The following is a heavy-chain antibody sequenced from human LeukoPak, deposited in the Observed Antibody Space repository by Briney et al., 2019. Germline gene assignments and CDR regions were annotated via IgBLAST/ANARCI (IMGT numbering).Heavy chain of an antibody. J-gene: IGHJ4*02. CDR1: GFTFSSYSM. CDR3: ARALLWFGESRSMGFDY. V-gene: IGHV4-4*02. D-gene: IGHD3-10*01. Sequence: GSLRLSCVASGFTFSSYSMNWVRQAPGKGLEWIGEIYHSGGTNYNPSLKSRVTISVDKSKSQFSLKLSSVTAADTAVYYCARALLWFGESRSMGFDYWGQGTLVTVSS. CDR2: IYHSGGT.